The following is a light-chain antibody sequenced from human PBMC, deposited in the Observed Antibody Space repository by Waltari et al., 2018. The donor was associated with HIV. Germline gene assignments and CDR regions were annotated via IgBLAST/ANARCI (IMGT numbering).Light chain of an antibody. CDR2: KIA. Sequence: DVVLTQSPLSLAVTLGQPASISCRSRQSLEYSHGNTYLNWFQQRPGQSPRRLTYKIANRDPGVLNRIGGGGAGSDFTRKIRRVDAEDVGLYYCMQGTHWPATFGQGTKVEIK. J-gene: IGKJ1*01. V-gene: IGKV2-30*01. CDR3: MQGTHWPAT. CDR1: QSLEYSHGNTY.